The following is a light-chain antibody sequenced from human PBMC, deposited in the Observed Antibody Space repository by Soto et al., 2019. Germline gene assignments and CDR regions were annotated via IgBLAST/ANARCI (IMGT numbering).Light chain of an antibody. CDR2: GVS. J-gene: IGLJ3*02. Sequence: QSALTQPASMSGSPGQSITISCTGTSGDVGRYNYVSWYQQHPGKAPKLMIYGVSNRPSGVSNRFSGSKSGNTASLTISGLQAEDEADYYCSSYTSTSTRLFGGGTKLTVL. CDR1: SGDVGRYNY. V-gene: IGLV2-14*01. CDR3: SSYTSTSTRL.